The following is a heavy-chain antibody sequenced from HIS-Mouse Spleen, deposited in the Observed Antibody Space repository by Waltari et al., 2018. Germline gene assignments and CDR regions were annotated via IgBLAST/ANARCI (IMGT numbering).Heavy chain of an antibody. Sequence: QLQLQESGPGLVKPSETLSLTRTVSGGPLHRSSYHCGWIRQPPGKGLEWIGSIYYSGSTYYNPSLKSRVTISVDTSKNQFSLKLSSVTAADTAVYYCAREIPYSSSWYDWYFDLWGRGTLVTVSS. CDR2: IYYSGST. CDR3: AREIPYSSSWYDWYFDL. CDR1: GGPLHRSSYH. V-gene: IGHV4-39*07. D-gene: IGHD6-13*01. J-gene: IGHJ2*01.